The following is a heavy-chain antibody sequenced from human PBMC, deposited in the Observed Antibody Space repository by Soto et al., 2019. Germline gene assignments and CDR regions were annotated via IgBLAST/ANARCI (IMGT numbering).Heavy chain of an antibody. V-gene: IGHV1-18*01. CDR1: GYTFTSYG. Sequence: ASVKVSCKASGYTFTSYGISWVRQAPGQGLEWMGWISAYNGNTNYAQKLQGRVTMTTDTSTSTAYMELRSLRSDDTAVYYCARDHSPRSDWSLSSPYYYYGMDVWGQGTTVTVSS. CDR2: ISAYNGNT. J-gene: IGHJ6*02. D-gene: IGHD3-9*01. CDR3: ARDHSPRSDWSLSSPYYYYGMDV.